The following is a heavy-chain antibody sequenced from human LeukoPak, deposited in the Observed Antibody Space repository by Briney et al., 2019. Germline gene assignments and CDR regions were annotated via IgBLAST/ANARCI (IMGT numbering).Heavy chain of an antibody. CDR2: IHYSGST. CDR3: ARGEQQLSFSGGWFDP. Sequence: SETLSLTCSVSGGSISISTYFWGWIRQPPGKGLEWIGSIHYSGSTYSNPSLKSRVTISVDTSKNQFSLKLSSVTAADTAVYYCARGEQQLSFSGGWFDPWGQGTLVTVSS. V-gene: IGHV4-39*07. J-gene: IGHJ5*02. D-gene: IGHD6-13*01. CDR1: GGSISISTYF.